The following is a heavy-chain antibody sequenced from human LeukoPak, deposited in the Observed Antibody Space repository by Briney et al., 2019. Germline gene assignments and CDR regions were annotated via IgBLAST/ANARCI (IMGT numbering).Heavy chain of an antibody. Sequence: ASVKVSCKASGYTFTNYDISWVRQAPGQGLEWMGWISVYNDNTNYAQKLQGRVTMTTDTSTSTAYMELRSLRSDDTAVYYCAREHSGSYSQPLDYFDYWGQGTLVTVSS. CDR3: AREHSGSYSQPLDYFDY. CDR2: ISVYNDNT. CDR1: GYTFTNYD. V-gene: IGHV1-18*01. J-gene: IGHJ4*02. D-gene: IGHD1-26*01.